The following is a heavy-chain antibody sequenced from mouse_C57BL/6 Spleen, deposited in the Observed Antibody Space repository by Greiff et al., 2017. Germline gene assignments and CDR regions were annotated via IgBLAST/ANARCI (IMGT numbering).Heavy chain of an antibody. Sequence: QVQLQQPGAELVKPGASVKMSCKASGYTFTSYWITWVKQRPGQGLEWIGDIYPGSGSTNYNEKFKSKATLTVDTSSSTAYIQLSSLTSEDSAVYYCARRRYYYGSSQALYLDYWGQGTTLTVSS. CDR2: IYPGSGST. CDR1: GYTFTSYW. CDR3: ARRRYYYGSSQALYLDY. V-gene: IGHV1-55*01. D-gene: IGHD1-1*01. J-gene: IGHJ2*01.